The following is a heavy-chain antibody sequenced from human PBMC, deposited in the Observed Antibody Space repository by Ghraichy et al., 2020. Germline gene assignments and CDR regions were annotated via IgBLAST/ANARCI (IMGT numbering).Heavy chain of an antibody. CDR3: ARITRSYYYDSSGYRDY. Sequence: SETLSLTCAVYGGSFSGYYWSWIRQPPGKGLEWIGEINHSGSTNYNPSLKSRVTISVDTSKNQFSLKLSSVTAADTAVYYCARITRSYYYDSSGYRDYWGQGTLVTVSS. J-gene: IGHJ4*02. CDR1: GGSFSGYY. D-gene: IGHD3-22*01. V-gene: IGHV4-34*01. CDR2: INHSGST.